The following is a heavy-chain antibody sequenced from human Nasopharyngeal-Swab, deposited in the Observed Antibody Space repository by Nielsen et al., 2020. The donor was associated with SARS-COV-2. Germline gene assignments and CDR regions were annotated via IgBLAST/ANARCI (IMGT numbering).Heavy chain of an antibody. CDR1: GFTFDDYA. Sequence: GGSLRLSCAASGFTFDDYAMHWVRQAPGKGLEWVSGISWNSGSIGYADSVKGRFTISRDNAKNSLYLQMNSLRAEDTALYYCARANSGWYYFDYWGQGTLVTVSS. CDR2: ISWNSGSI. CDR3: ARANSGWYYFDY. J-gene: IGHJ4*02. D-gene: IGHD6-19*01. V-gene: IGHV3-9*01.